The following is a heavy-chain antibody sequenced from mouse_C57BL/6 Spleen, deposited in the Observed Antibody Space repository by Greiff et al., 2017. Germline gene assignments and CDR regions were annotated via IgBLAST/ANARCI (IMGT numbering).Heavy chain of an antibody. V-gene: IGHV5-17*01. J-gene: IGHJ2*01. CDR3: AKAYYSIPYYFDY. D-gene: IGHD2-5*01. Sequence: EVKLVESGGGLVKPGGSLKLSCAASGFTFSDYGMHWVRQSPEKGLEWVAYISSGSSTIYYADTVKGRFTISRDNAKNTLFLQMTSLRSEDTAMYYCAKAYYSIPYYFDYWGQGTTLTVSS. CDR1: GFTFSDYG. CDR2: ISSGSSTI.